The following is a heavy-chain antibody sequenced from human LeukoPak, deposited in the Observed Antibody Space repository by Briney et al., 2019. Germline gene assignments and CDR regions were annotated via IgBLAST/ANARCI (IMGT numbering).Heavy chain of an antibody. CDR1: GGSISSGDYY. J-gene: IGHJ6*02. Sequence: SETLSLTCTVSGGSISSGDYYWSWIRQPPGKGLEWIGYIYYSGSTYYNPSLKSRVTISVDTSKNQFSLKLSSVTAADTAVYYCARDPDFWSGWSRYYYYYGMDVWGQGTTVTVSS. CDR2: IYYSGST. V-gene: IGHV4-30-4*01. CDR3: ARDPDFWSGWSRYYYYYGMDV. D-gene: IGHD3-3*01.